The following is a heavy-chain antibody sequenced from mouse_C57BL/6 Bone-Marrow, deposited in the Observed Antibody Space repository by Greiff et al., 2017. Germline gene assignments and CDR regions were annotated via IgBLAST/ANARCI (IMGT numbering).Heavy chain of an antibody. J-gene: IGHJ2*01. CDR3: VVDGYSYFDY. V-gene: IGHV10-1*01. CDR2: IRSKSNNYAT. Sequence: EVKLQESGGGLVQPKGSLKLSCAASGFSFNTYAMNWVRQAPGKGLEWVARIRSKSNNYATYYADSVKDRFTISRDDSESMLYLQMNNLKTEDTAMYYCVVDGYSYFDYWGQGTTLTVSS. D-gene: IGHD2-3*01. CDR1: GFSFNTYA.